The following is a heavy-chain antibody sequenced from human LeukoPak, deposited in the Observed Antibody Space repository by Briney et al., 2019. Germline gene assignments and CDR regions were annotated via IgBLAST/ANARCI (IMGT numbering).Heavy chain of an antibody. D-gene: IGHD5-18*01. Sequence: GGSLRLSCAASGFTFSSYAMSWVRQAPGKGLELVSALSGSGGSTYYADSVKGRFTISRDNSKTTLYLQMNSLRAEDTAVYYCAKSWGYSYGSSYGMDVWGQGTTVTVSS. V-gene: IGHV3-23*01. CDR3: AKSWGYSYGSSYGMDV. J-gene: IGHJ6*02. CDR2: LSGSGGST. CDR1: GFTFSSYA.